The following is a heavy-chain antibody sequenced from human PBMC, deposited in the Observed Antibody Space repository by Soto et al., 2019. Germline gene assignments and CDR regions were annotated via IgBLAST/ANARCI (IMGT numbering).Heavy chain of an antibody. J-gene: IGHJ5*02. Sequence: XVSLGLSCAASGFTFSHAWMSWVRQAPGKGPEWVGHIKSIPDGGTTDYAAPVKGRFVISRDDSKSMVYLQMNSLKSEDTGVYYCAVIRGWLDPWGQGTQVTVSS. CDR1: GFTFSHAW. V-gene: IGHV3-15*01. CDR3: AVIRGWLDP. CDR2: IKSIPDGGTT. D-gene: IGHD1-26*01.